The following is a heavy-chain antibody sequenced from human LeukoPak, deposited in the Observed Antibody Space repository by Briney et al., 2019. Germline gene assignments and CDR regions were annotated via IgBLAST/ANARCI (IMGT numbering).Heavy chain of an antibody. CDR2: INPNSGGT. CDR3: ARVCRGRYSCGMDV. Sequence: ASVKVSCKASGYTFTGYYMHCVRQAPGQRLEWMGWINPNSGGTNYAQKFQGRGTMTRDTSISTAYMELSRLSSDDTAVYYCARVCRGRYSCGMDVWGQGTTVTVSS. D-gene: IGHD5-24*01. CDR1: GYTFTGYY. J-gene: IGHJ6*02. V-gene: IGHV1-2*02.